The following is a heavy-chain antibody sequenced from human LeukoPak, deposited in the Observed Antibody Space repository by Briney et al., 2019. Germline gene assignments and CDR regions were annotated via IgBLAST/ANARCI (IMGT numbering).Heavy chain of an antibody. CDR3: ARVPGIAAAGTPLLLSFDY. CDR2: INPNSGGT. Sequence: ASVKVSCKASGYTFTGYYMHWVRQAPGQGLEWMGWINPNSGGTNYAQKFQGRVTMTRDTSISTAYMELSRLRSDDTAVYYCARVPGIAAAGTPLLLSFDYWGQGTLVTVSS. CDR1: GYTFTGYY. D-gene: IGHD6-13*01. J-gene: IGHJ4*02. V-gene: IGHV1-2*02.